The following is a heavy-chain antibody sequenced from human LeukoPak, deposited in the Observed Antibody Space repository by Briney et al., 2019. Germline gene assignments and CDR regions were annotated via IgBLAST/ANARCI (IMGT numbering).Heavy chain of an antibody. J-gene: IGHJ4*02. CDR1: GGSFSGYY. CDR3: ARVYGGSGYYYYVDY. V-gene: IGHV4-34*01. D-gene: IGHD3-22*01. Sequence: PSETLSLTCAVYGGSFSGYYWSWIRQPPGKGLEWIGEINHSGSTNYNPSLKSRVTISVDTSKNQFSLKLSSVTAADTAVYYCARVYGGSGYYYYVDYWGQGTLVTVSS. CDR2: INHSGST.